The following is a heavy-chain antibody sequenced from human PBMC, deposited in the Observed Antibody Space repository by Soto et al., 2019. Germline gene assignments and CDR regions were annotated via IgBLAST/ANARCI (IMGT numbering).Heavy chain of an antibody. CDR1: GFTFSSYS. Sequence: GSLRLSCAASGFTFSSYSMNWVRQAPGKGLEWVSSISSSSSYIYYADSVKGRFTISRDNSKNTLYLQMNSLRAEDTAVYYCAKVGYGRHCTNGVCYTGNYYYGMDVWGQGTRVTVSS. D-gene: IGHD2-8*01. J-gene: IGHJ6*02. V-gene: IGHV3-21*04. CDR2: ISSSSSYI. CDR3: AKVGYGRHCTNGVCYTGNYYYGMDV.